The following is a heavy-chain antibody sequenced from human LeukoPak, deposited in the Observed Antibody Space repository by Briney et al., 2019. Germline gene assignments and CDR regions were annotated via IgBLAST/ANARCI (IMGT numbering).Heavy chain of an antibody. CDR3: ARSWRREMAFDY. J-gene: IGHJ4*02. D-gene: IGHD5-24*01. V-gene: IGHV3-30-3*01. CDR1: GFTFSSYA. Sequence: GGSLRPSCAASGFTFSSYAMHWVRQAPGKGLEWVAVISYDGSNKYYADSVKGRFTISRDNSKNTLYLQMNSLRAEDTAVYYCARSWRREMAFDYWGQGTLVTVSS. CDR2: ISYDGSNK.